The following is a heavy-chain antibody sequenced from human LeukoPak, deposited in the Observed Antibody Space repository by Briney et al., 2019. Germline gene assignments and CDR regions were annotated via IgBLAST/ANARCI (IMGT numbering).Heavy chain of an antibody. Sequence: GGSLRLSCAASGFTFDDYAMHWVRQAPGKGLESVSGISWNSGSIGYADSVKGRFTISRDNAKNSLYLQMNSLRAEDTALYYCAKDIAVAGMTFWYFDLWGRGTLVTVSS. CDR1: GFTFDDYA. CDR2: ISWNSGSI. D-gene: IGHD6-19*01. J-gene: IGHJ2*01. CDR3: AKDIAVAGMTFWYFDL. V-gene: IGHV3-9*01.